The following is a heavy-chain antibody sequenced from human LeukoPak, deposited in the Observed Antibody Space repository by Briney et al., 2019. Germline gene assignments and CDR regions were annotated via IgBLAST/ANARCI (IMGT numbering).Heavy chain of an antibody. CDR2: TYHSGSV. Sequence: PSETLSLTCTVSGGSLNGYYWSWIRQPLGKGLEWIGFTYHSGSVNHNPSLKSRATISLDTSKNQVSLKLTSVTAADTAVYYCARHPRIAVPPFYYYYMDVWGKGTTVTVSS. V-gene: IGHV4-59*08. D-gene: IGHD6-6*01. J-gene: IGHJ6*03. CDR1: GGSLNGYY. CDR3: ARHPRIAVPPFYYYYMDV.